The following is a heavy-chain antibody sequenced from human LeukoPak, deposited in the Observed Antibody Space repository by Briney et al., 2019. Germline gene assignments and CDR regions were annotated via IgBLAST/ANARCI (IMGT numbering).Heavy chain of an antibody. Sequence: PSETLSLTCTVSGGSISSHNYYWGWIRQPPGRGLEWIGNIYYSGSTFYKSSLRGRVAISLDTPKSQISLRLHSVTAADTAVYYCARGGYYYLDVWGRGTTVTVSS. CDR2: IYYSGST. CDR3: ARGGYYYLDV. V-gene: IGHV4-39*07. CDR1: GGSISSHNYY. J-gene: IGHJ6*03.